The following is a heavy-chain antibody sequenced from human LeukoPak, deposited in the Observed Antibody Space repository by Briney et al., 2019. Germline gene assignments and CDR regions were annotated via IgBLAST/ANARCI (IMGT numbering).Heavy chain of an antibody. Sequence: PGGSLRLSCASSGFTFSDYYMSWIRQAPGQGLEWVSYISTRSSYTNYADSVKGRFTISRDNAKDSLHLQMNSLRAEDTAVYYCARDRTDGGGPDDTFDIWGQGTMVTVSS. J-gene: IGHJ3*02. CDR2: ISTRSSYT. CDR1: GFTFSDYY. V-gene: IGHV3-11*06. CDR3: ARDRTDGGGPDDTFDI. D-gene: IGHD2-15*01.